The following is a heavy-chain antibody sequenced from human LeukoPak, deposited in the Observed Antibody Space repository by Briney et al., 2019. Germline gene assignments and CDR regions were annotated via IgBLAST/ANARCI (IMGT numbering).Heavy chain of an antibody. CDR3: ARGKIYSYGYVDY. J-gene: IGHJ4*02. CDR1: GGSISSYY. V-gene: IGHV4-59*12. D-gene: IGHD5-18*01. CDR2: IYYSGST. Sequence: SETLSLTCTVSGGSISSYYWSWIRQPPGKGLEWIGYIYYSGSTNYNPSLKSRVTISVDTSKNQFSLKLSSVTAADTAVYYCARGKIYSYGYVDYWGQGTLVTVSS.